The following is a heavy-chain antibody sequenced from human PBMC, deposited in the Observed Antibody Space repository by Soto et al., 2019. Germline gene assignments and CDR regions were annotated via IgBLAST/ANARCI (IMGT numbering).Heavy chain of an antibody. D-gene: IGHD6-19*01. CDR2: IIPIFGTA. V-gene: IGHV1-69*12. J-gene: IGHJ3*02. Sequence: QVQLVQSGAEVKKPGSSVKVSCKASGGTFSSYAISWVRQAPGQGLEWMGGIIPIFGTANYAQKFQGRVTITADESTSTXXMXLTXLSSEDTAVYYCARARGWWAIAVAGKGRVGDAFDIWGQGTMVTVSS. CDR3: ARARGWWAIAVAGKGRVGDAFDI. CDR1: GGTFSSYA.